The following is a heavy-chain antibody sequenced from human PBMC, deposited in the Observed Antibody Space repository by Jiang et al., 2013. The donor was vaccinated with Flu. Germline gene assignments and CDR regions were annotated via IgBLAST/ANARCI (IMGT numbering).Heavy chain of an antibody. CDR1: GFTFSSYL. CDR3: ATEPQGATYGMDV. CDR2: IWYDGSNK. V-gene: IGHV3-33*03. D-gene: IGHD4/OR15-4a*01. J-gene: IGHJ6*02. Sequence: VQLVESGGGVVQPGGSLRLSCAASGFTFSSYLMHWVCQAPGKGLEWVAVIWYDGSNKYYADSVKGRFTISRDNSKNTLYLQMNSLRAEDTAVYYCATEPQGATYGMDVWGQGTTVTVSS.